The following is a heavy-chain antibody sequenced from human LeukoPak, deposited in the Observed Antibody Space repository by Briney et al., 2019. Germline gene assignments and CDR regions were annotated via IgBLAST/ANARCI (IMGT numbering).Heavy chain of an antibody. D-gene: IGHD4-23*01. V-gene: IGHV1-69*13. J-gene: IGHJ5*02. CDR1: GGTFSSYA. CDR3: ARGITVVPGDWFDP. Sequence: GASVKVSCKASGGTFSSYAISWVRQAPGRGLEWMGGIIPIFGTANYAQKFQGRVTITADESTSTAYMELSSLRSEDTAVYYCARGITVVPGDWFDPWGQGTLVTVSS. CDR2: IIPIFGTA.